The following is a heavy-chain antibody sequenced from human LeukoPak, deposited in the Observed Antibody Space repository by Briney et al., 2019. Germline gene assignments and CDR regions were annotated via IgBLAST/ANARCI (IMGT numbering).Heavy chain of an antibody. Sequence: GGSLKLSCAASADTFSGSAIHWVRQASGRGLEWVGRIRSKANSYETAYAESAKGRFTISRDGSGNTAYLQMNSLKIEDTAVYYCTARESSGTLLIDYWGQGTLVSVSS. V-gene: IGHV3-73*01. CDR1: ADTFSGSA. D-gene: IGHD1-26*01. CDR3: TARESSGTLLIDY. CDR2: IRSKANSYET. J-gene: IGHJ4*02.